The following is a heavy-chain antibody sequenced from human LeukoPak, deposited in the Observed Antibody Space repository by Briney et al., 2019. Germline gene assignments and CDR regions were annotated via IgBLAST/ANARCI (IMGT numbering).Heavy chain of an antibody. V-gene: IGHV3-30*02. Sequence: PGGSLRLSCAASGFTFSSYGTHWVRQAPGKGLEWVAFIRYDGSNKYYADSVKGRFTISRDNSKNTLYLQMNSLRAEDTAVYYCAKDSKDYYYYMDVWGKGTTVTVSS. CDR1: GFTFSSYG. CDR3: AKDSKDYYYYMDV. CDR2: IRYDGSNK. J-gene: IGHJ6*03.